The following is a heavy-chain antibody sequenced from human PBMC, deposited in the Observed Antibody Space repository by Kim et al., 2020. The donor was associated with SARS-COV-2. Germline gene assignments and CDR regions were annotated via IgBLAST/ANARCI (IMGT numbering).Heavy chain of an antibody. J-gene: IGHJ5*02. CDR3: AKGDKGGFPYSSSLYNWFDP. CDR2: IWYDGSNK. V-gene: IGHV3-33*06. CDR1: GFTFSSYA. D-gene: IGHD6-13*01. Sequence: GGSLRLSCAASGFTFSSYAMHWVRQAPGKGLEWVAVIWYDGSNKYYADSVKGRFTISRDNSKNTLYLQMNSLRAEDTAVYYCAKGDKGGFPYSSSLYNWFDPWGQGTLVTVSS.